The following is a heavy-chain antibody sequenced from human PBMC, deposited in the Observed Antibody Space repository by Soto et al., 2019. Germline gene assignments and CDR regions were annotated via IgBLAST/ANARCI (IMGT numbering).Heavy chain of an antibody. CDR3: ARGALTYYDILTGYYPLGWFDP. D-gene: IGHD3-9*01. CDR2: INHSGST. CDR1: GGSFSGYY. V-gene: IGHV4-34*01. J-gene: IGHJ5*02. Sequence: KSSETLSLTCAVYGGSFSGYYWSWIRQPPGKGLEWIGEINHSGSTNYNPSLKSRVTISVDTSKNQFSLKLSSVTAADTAVSYCARGALTYYDILTGYYPLGWFDPCGQGTLVTVSS.